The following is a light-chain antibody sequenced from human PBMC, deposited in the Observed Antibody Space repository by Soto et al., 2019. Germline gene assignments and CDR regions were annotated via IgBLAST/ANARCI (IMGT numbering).Light chain of an antibody. V-gene: IGKV1-6*01. CDR1: QAIRND. J-gene: IGKJ3*01. CDR3: QQIHSTLFS. Sequence: AIQMTQSPSSLSASVGDTVTFTCRASQAIRNDLGWFQQRPGKPPKLLIYGISILQTGVPSRFSGSGSGTDFTLTISGLQPEDFAIYYCQQIHSTLFSFGPGTKVDIK. CDR2: GIS.